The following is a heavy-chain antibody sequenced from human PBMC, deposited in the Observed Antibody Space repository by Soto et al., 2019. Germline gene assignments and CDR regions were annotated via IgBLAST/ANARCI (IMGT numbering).Heavy chain of an antibody. CDR2: ISAYNGNT. CDR3: ARDQLALLWFGELFYY. Sequence: GASVKVSCKASGYTFTSYGISWVRQAPGQGLEWMGWISAYNGNTNYAQKLQGRVTMTTDTSTSTAYMELRSLRSDDTAVYYCARDQLALLWFGELFYYWGQGTLVTVSS. V-gene: IGHV1-18*01. J-gene: IGHJ4*02. D-gene: IGHD3-10*01. CDR1: GYTFTSYG.